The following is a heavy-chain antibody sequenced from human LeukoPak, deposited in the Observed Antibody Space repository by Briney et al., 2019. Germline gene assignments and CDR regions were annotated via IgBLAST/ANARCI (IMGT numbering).Heavy chain of an antibody. Sequence: GGSLRLSCAASGFTFSSYAMHWVRQAPGKGLEWVAVISYDGSNKYYADSVKGRFTISRDNSKNTLYLQMNSLRAEDTAVYYCARDRGAMVFTQVDYWGQGTLVTVSS. V-gene: IGHV3-30-3*01. CDR1: GFTFSSYA. J-gene: IGHJ4*02. CDR2: ISYDGSNK. D-gene: IGHD3-22*01. CDR3: ARDRGAMVFTQVDY.